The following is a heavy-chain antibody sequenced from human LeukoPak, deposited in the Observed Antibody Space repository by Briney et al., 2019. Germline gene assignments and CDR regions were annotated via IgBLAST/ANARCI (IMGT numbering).Heavy chain of an antibody. D-gene: IGHD6-19*01. Sequence: SVKVSCKASGGTFSSYAISWVRQAPGQGLEWMGRIIPIFGIANYAQKFQGRVTITADKSTSTAYMELNSLRADDTAVYYCAREGLPVAGYYFDHWGQGILVTVSS. CDR2: IIPIFGIA. V-gene: IGHV1-69*04. CDR1: GGTFSSYA. J-gene: IGHJ4*02. CDR3: AREGLPVAGYYFDH.